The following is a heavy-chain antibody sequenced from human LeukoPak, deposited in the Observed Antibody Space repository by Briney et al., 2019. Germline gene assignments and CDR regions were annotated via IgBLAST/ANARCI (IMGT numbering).Heavy chain of an antibody. J-gene: IGHJ4*02. CDR1: GFTFSSYA. CDR3: AKDWYYYDSSGYFSY. D-gene: IGHD3-22*01. V-gene: IGHV3-23*01. Sequence: PGRSLRLSCAASGFTFSSYAMSWVRQAPGKGLEWVSAISGSGGSTYYADSVKGRFTISRDNSKNTLYLQMNSLRAEDTAVYYCAKDWYYYDSSGYFSYWGQGTLVTVSS. CDR2: ISGSGGST.